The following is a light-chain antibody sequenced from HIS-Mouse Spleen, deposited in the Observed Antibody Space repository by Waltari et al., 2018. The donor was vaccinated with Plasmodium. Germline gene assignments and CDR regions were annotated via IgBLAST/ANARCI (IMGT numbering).Light chain of an antibody. V-gene: IGKV1-33*01. CDR1: QDISNY. CDR3: QQYDNLPT. J-gene: IGKJ5*01. CDR2: DAS. Sequence: DIQMTQSPSSLSASVGERVTITCQPSQDISNYLNWYQQKPGKAPKLLIYDASNLEKGVPSRFSGSGSGTDFTFTISSLQPEDIATYYCQQYDNLPTFGQGTRLEIK.